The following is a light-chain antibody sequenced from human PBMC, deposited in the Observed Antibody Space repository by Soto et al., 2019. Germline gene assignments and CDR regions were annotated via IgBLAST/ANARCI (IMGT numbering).Light chain of an antibody. Sequence: QSALTQPASVSGSPGQSITISCTGTSSDVGGYNYVSWYQQHPGKAPKLMIYDVSNRPSGVSNRFSGSKSGNTASLTISGLQAEAEADYYCSSYTSSSTWVFGGGTKLTVL. J-gene: IGLJ3*02. V-gene: IGLV2-14*01. CDR3: SSYTSSSTWV. CDR1: SSDVGGYNY. CDR2: DVS.